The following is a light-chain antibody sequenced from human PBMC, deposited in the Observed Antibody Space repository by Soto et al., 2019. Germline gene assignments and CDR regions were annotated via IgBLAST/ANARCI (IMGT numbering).Light chain of an antibody. J-gene: IGKJ3*01. CDR1: QSVSGSY. V-gene: IGKV3D-20*02. CDR3: QQRSNWPT. Sequence: EIVLTQSPGTLSLSPGERATLSCRASQSVSGSYLAWYQQNYGQAPRLLIYATSRRATGIPARFSGSGSGPDFTLTISSLEPEDCAVYYCQQRSNWPTFGPGTKVDIK. CDR2: ATS.